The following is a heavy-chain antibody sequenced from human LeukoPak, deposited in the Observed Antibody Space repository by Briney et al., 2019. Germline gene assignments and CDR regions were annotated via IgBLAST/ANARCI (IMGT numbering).Heavy chain of an antibody. Sequence: GGSLRLSCAASGFTFSNYGMHWVRQAPGKGLEWVSFIRYDGINKYYPDSVKGRFSISRDNSKNTLFLQMNSLRAEDTAVYYCAKDIAXMRWLRPDPSVDCWGQGTLVTVSS. CDR3: AKDIAXMRWLRPDPSVDC. J-gene: IGHJ4*02. CDR1: GFTFSNYG. D-gene: IGHD5-12*01. V-gene: IGHV3-30*02. CDR2: IRYDGINK.